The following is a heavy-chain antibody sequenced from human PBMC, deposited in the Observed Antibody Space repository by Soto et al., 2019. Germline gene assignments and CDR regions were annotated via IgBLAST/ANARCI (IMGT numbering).Heavy chain of an antibody. V-gene: IGHV1-69*13. CDR3: ARASHYYDSSGYYFDY. J-gene: IGHJ4*02. D-gene: IGHD3-22*01. CDR1: GGTFSSYA. Sequence: SVKVSCKASGGTFSSYAISWVRQAPGQGLEWMGGIIPIFGTANYAQKFQGRVTITADESTSTAYMELSSLRSEDTAVYYCARASHYYDSSGYYFDYWGQGTLVTVSS. CDR2: IIPIFGTA.